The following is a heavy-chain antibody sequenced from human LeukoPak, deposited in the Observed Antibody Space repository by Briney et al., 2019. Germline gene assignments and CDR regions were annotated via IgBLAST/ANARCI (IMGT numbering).Heavy chain of an antibody. Sequence: PGGSLRLSCAASGFAFSNAWMSWIRQAPGKGLEWVSYISSSGSTIYYADSVKGRFTISRDNAKNSLYLQMDSLRAEDTAVYYCAREGSGWRYYYYYYMDVWGKGTTVTVSS. V-gene: IGHV3-11*01. CDR1: GFAFSNAW. CDR3: AREGSGWRYYYYYYMDV. J-gene: IGHJ6*03. CDR2: ISSSGSTI. D-gene: IGHD6-19*01.